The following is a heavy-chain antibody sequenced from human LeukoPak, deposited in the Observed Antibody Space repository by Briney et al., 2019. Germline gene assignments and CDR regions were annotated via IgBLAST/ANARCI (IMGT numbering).Heavy chain of an antibody. CDR3: GACSVLSSDGIFYYYMDV. Sequence: ASVKVSCKASGYTFTGYYMHWVRQAPGQGLEWMGWINPNSGGTNYAQKFQGRVTMTRDTSISTAYMELSRLRSDDTAVYYCGACSVLSSDGIFYYYMDVWGKGTTVTVSS. CDR1: GYTFTGYY. CDR2: INPNSGGT. V-gene: IGHV1-2*02. D-gene: IGHD2-15*01. J-gene: IGHJ6*03.